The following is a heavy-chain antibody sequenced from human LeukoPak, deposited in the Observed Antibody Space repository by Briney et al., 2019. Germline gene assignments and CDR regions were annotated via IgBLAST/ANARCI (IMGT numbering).Heavy chain of an antibody. CDR1: GFTVSSNY. V-gene: IGHV3-53*01. Sequence: GGSLRLSCAASGFTVSSNYMSWVRQAPGKGLEWVSVIYSGGSTYYADSVKGRFTISRDNSKNTLYLQMNSLRAEDTAVYYCTTYGSGRKFDYWGQGILVTVSS. CDR3: TTYGSGRKFDY. CDR2: IYSGGST. D-gene: IGHD3-10*01. J-gene: IGHJ4*02.